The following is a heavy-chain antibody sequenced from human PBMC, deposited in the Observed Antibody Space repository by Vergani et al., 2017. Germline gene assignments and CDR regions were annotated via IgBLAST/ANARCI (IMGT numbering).Heavy chain of an antibody. Sequence: QVQLQQWGAGLLKPSETLSLTCAVYGGSFSGYYWSWIRQPAGKGLEWIGRIYTSGSTNYNPSLKSRVTISVDTSKNQFSLKLSSVTAADTAVYYCARHEGDFWSGYYRGYYYYGMDVWGQGTTVTVSS. J-gene: IGHJ6*02. CDR3: ARHEGDFWSGYYRGYYYYGMDV. D-gene: IGHD3-3*01. CDR2: IYTSGST. CDR1: GGSFSGYY. V-gene: IGHV4-59*10.